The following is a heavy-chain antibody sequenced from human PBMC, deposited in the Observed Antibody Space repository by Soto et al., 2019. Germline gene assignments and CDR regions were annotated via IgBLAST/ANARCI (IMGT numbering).Heavy chain of an antibody. CDR2: IYGSGST. CDR1: GGAIGSHY. Sequence: PSETLSLTCTISGGAIGSHYWTWIRQPAGKGLEWIGRIYGSGSTKYNPSLQSRVTMSLDTSKSQFSLRLESVTAADTAVYYCARGQRFSDWFDPWGQGTLVTVSS. D-gene: IGHD3-3*01. CDR3: ARGQRFSDWFDP. V-gene: IGHV4-4*07. J-gene: IGHJ5*02.